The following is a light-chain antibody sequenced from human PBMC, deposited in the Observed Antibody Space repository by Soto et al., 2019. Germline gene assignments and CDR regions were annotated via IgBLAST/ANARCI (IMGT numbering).Light chain of an antibody. CDR1: TSDIDLYDL. V-gene: IGLV2-23*02. J-gene: IGLJ1*01. Sequence: QSVLTQPASVSGSPGQSITISCTGTTSDIDLYDLVSWYRQYPGKAPKLIIYGVSKRPSGVSDRFSGSKSGNTASLTISELQAEDEADYYCCSYAGFTTYDFGSGTKVTVL. CDR2: GVS. CDR3: CSYAGFTTYD.